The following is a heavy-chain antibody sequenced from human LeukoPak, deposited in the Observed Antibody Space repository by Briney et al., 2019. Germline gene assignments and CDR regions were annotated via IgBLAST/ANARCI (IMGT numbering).Heavy chain of an antibody. CDR3: ATYDYVWGSYRYSPSYFDY. Sequence: ASVKVSCKVSGYTLSELSMHWVRQALGKGLEWMGGFDPEDGETIYAQKFQGRVTMTEDTSTDTAYMELSSLRSEDTAVYYCATYDYVWGSYRYSPSYFDYWGQGTLVTVSS. CDR1: GYTLSELS. J-gene: IGHJ4*02. D-gene: IGHD3-16*02. CDR2: FDPEDGET. V-gene: IGHV1-24*01.